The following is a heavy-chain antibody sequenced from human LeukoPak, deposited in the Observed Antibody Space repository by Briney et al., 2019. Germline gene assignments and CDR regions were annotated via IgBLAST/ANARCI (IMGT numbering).Heavy chain of an antibody. V-gene: IGHV4-39*02. CDR1: GGSISSSSYY. CDR3: ARNNVGFCSSSSCYSFDY. CDR2: ISYSGST. D-gene: IGHD2-2*01. J-gene: IGHJ4*02. Sequence: PSETLSLTCTVSGGSISSSSYYWGWIRQPPGKGLEWIASISYSGSTYYNPSLKSRVTISVDTSKNHFSLKLNSVTAADTAVYFCARNNVGFCSSSSCYSFDYWGQGTLVTVSS.